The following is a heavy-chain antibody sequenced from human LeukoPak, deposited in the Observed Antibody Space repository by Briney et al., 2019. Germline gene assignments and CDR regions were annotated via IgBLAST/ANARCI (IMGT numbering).Heavy chain of an antibody. J-gene: IGHJ5*02. D-gene: IGHD3-10*01. CDR3: AKDSVWFGEPNWFDP. V-gene: IGHV3-30*02. CDR1: GFTFGSYG. Sequence: GGSLRLSYAASGFTFGSYGMHWVRQAPGKGPEWVAFIRYDGSNKYYADSVRGRFTISRDNSKNTLYLQMNSLRAEDTAVYYCAKDSVWFGEPNWFDPWGQGTLVTVSS. CDR2: IRYDGSNK.